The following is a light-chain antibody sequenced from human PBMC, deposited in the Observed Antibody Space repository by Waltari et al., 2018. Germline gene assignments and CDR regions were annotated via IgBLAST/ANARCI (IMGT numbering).Light chain of an antibody. Sequence: EIVLTQSPGHLSLSPGERATLSCRASQSFSRALAWYQQKPGQAPRLLIYDASTRAIGIPDRFSGGGSGTDFSLTISRLEPEDFAVYYCQHYVRLPGTFGQGTTVEIK. CDR3: QHYVRLPGT. V-gene: IGKV3-20*01. J-gene: IGKJ1*01. CDR2: DAS. CDR1: QSFSRA.